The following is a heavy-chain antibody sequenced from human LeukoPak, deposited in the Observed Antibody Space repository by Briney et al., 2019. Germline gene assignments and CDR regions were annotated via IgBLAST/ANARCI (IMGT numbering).Heavy chain of an antibody. J-gene: IGHJ4*02. V-gene: IGHV4-4*07. CDR3: ARGRGYLGYCSSTSCPTPYFDY. CDR2: IYTSGST. D-gene: IGHD2-2*01. CDR1: GGSISSYY. Sequence: PSETLSLTCTVSGGSISSYYWSWIRQPAGKGLEWIGRIYTSGSTNYNPSLKSRVTMSVDTSKNQFSLKLSSVTAADTAVYYCARGRGYLGYCSSTSCPTPYFDYWGQGTLVTVSS.